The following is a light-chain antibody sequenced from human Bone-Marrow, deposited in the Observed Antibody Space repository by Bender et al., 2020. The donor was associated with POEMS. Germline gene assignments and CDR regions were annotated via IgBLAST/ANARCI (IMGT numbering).Light chain of an antibody. CDR3: CSTDSSGSHR. V-gene: IGLV3-10*01. CDR2: EDD. Sequence: SSELTQPPSVSVSPGQTAKITCSGDTLSKKFVYWYQQKAGQPPALVIYEDDKRPSGIPARFSASSSGTVAVLTVSGAQVEDEADYFCCSTDSSGSHRFGGGTKLSVL. CDR1: TLSKKF. J-gene: IGLJ2*01.